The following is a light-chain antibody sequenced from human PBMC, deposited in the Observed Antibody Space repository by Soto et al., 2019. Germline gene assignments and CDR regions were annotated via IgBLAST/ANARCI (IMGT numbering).Light chain of an antibody. CDR1: QGISSY. J-gene: IGKJ4*01. V-gene: IGKV1-9*01. CDR3: QQLSSYPVT. Sequence: IQMTQSPSSLSASVGDRVTITCRANQGISSYLAWYQQKPGKAPKLLIYAASTLQSGVPSRFSGSGSGTNFTLTISSPQPEDFPTYYCQQLSSYPVTFGGGTKVEIK. CDR2: AAS.